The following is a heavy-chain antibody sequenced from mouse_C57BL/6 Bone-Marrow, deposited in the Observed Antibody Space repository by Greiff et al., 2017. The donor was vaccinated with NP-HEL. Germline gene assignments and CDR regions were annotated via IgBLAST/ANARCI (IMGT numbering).Heavy chain of an antibody. Sequence: QVHVKQPGAELVKPGASVKVSCKASGYTFTSYWMHWVKQRPGQGLEWIGRIHPSDSDTNYNQKFKGKATLTVDKSSSTAYMQLSSLTSEDSAVYYCAMRGLRRAYAMDYWGQGTSVTVSS. V-gene: IGHV1-74*01. CDR2: IHPSDSDT. J-gene: IGHJ4*01. D-gene: IGHD2-4*01. CDR3: AMRGLRRAYAMDY. CDR1: GYTFTSYW.